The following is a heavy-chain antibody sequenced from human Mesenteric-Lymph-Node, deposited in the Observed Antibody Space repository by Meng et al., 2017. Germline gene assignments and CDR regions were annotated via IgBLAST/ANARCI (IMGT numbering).Heavy chain of an antibody. V-gene: IGHV4-31*11. J-gene: IGHJ4*01. CDR1: GGSTSSGGHS. Sequence: QVQLQDSGPRLVKPSGTLSLTCAVSGGSTSSGGHSWSWIRQHPGKGLEWIAYIYYSGSTYYNPSLKSRVILSVDTSKNQFSLKLSSVTAADTAVYYCARVDSSGYFLDYWGQGTLVTVSS. CDR2: IYYSGST. D-gene: IGHD3-22*01. CDR3: ARVDSSGYFLDY.